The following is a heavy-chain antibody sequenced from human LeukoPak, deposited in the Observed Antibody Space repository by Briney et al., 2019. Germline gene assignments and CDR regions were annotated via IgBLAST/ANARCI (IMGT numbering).Heavy chain of an antibody. Sequence: GSLRLSCAASGFTVSSNYMNWVRQAPGKGLEWVSVIYDGGSTDYADSVKGRFTISRDNSKNMLYLQMNSLRAEDTAVYYCARGYSYGYIRYWGQGTLVTVSS. CDR2: IYDGGST. CDR3: ARGYSYGYIRY. CDR1: GFTVSSNY. J-gene: IGHJ4*02. D-gene: IGHD5-18*01. V-gene: IGHV3-66*01.